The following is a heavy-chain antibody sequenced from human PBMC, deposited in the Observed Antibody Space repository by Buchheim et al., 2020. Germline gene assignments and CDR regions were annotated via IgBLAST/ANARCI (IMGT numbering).Heavy chain of an antibody. CDR1: GFTFSRYA. V-gene: IGHV3-30-3*01. CDR2: IAYDSSSM. J-gene: IGHJ5*02. D-gene: IGHD2-21*01. Sequence: QVHLVESGGMMVQPGRSLRLSCTGSGFTFSRYALNWVRQAPGQGLEWVGGIAYDSSSMTYADSVRGRFTISSDNTRNTLYLQLNSLRHEDTATYYCVYQFLALDTWGQG. CDR3: VYQFLALDT.